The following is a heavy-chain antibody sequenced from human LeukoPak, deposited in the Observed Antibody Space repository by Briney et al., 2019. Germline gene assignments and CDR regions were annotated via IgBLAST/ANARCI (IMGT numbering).Heavy chain of an antibody. CDR1: GFTFSSFA. Sequence: GGSPRLSCAASGFTFSSFAMSWVRQAPGRGLEWVSSISGSGASTYYADSVKGRFTISRDNSRNTLYLQMSSLRAEDMAVYYCAKSHSVAVAGTYSTYYFDSWGQGTLVTVSS. D-gene: IGHD6-19*01. CDR2: ISGSGAST. V-gene: IGHV3-23*01. CDR3: AKSHSVAVAGTYSTYYFDS. J-gene: IGHJ4*02.